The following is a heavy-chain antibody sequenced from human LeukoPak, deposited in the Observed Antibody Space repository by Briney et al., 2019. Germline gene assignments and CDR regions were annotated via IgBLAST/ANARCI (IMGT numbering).Heavy chain of an antibody. Sequence: ASQTLSLTCAVSGGSISGGGYSWSWIRQSPGKGLEWIGYIYQSGSTYYNPSLKSRVTISVDRSKNQFSLKLSSLTAADTAVYYCARSGSYFSFDIWGQGTMVTVSS. V-gene: IGHV4-30-2*06. J-gene: IGHJ3*02. CDR1: GGSISGGGYS. CDR2: IYQSGST. CDR3: ARSGSYFSFDI. D-gene: IGHD1-26*01.